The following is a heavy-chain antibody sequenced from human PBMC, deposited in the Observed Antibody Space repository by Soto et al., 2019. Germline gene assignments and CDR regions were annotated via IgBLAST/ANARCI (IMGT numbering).Heavy chain of an antibody. D-gene: IGHD3-16*01. V-gene: IGHV1-18*01. CDR1: GYIFVNYC. CDR3: VMVDNYVTPTPQDV. J-gene: IGHJ6*02. Sequence: QVQLAQSGDEVKKPGASVKVSCKASGYIFVNYCISWVRQAPGQGLEWMGWISPYTGNTHSATKGQGRLHMTTDTSTSTAYMDLGSLTSDDTAVYYCVMVDNYVTPTPQDVWGQGTTVTVSS. CDR2: ISPYTGNT.